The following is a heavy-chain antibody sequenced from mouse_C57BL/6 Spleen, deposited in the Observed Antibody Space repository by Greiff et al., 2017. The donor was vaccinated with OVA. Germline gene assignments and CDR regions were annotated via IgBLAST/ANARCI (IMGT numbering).Heavy chain of an antibody. J-gene: IGHJ2*01. Sequence: QVQLQQPGAELVRPGSSVKLSCKASGYTFTSYWMHWVKQRPIQGLEWIGNIDPSDSETHYNQKFKDKATLTVDKSSSTAYMQLSSLTSDDSAVYYCARSGGSSSYFDYWGQGTTLTVSS. CDR3: ARSGGSSSYFDY. V-gene: IGHV1-52*01. CDR2: IDPSDSET. D-gene: IGHD1-1*01. CDR1: GYTFTSYW.